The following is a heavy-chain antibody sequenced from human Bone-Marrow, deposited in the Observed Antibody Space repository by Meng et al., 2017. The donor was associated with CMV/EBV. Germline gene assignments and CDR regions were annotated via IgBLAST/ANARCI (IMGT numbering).Heavy chain of an antibody. J-gene: IGHJ4*02. CDR2: INHSGST. D-gene: IGHD4-17*01. CDR3: ARGDYGDDY. Sequence: SQTLSFTCAVYGGSFSGYYWSWIRQPPGKGLEWIGEINHSGSTNYNPSLKSRVTISVDTSKNQFSLKLSSVTAADTAVYYCARGDYGDDYWGQGTLVTVSS. V-gene: IGHV4-34*01. CDR1: GGSFSGYY.